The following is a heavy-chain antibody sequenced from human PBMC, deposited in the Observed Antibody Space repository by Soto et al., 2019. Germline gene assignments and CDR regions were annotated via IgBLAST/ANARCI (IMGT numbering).Heavy chain of an antibody. D-gene: IGHD2-15*01. Sequence: QVQLVQSGDEVRKPGSSVKVSCKASGYIFVNDGIAWVRQAPGQGLEWMGWIITYSGNTHYASKIQGRLTMTTDTSTSPAYVDRGSLTPHDPSASYCAMVEKYVTPTPQDVWGQGTTVTVSS. CDR1: GYIFVNDG. CDR3: AMVEKYVTPTPQDV. CDR2: IITYSGNT. V-gene: IGHV1-18*01. J-gene: IGHJ6*02.